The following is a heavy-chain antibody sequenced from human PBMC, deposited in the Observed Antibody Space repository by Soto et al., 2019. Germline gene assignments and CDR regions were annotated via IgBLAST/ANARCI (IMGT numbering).Heavy chain of an antibody. Sequence: SVKVSCKASGGTFSSYTISWVRQAPGQGLEWMGRIIPILGIANYAQKFQGRVTITADKSTSTAYMELSSLRSEDTAVYYCARVAGYCSGDGSDCAFDIWGQGTMVTVSS. J-gene: IGHJ3*02. D-gene: IGHD2-15*01. V-gene: IGHV1-69*02. CDR1: GGTFSSYT. CDR3: ARVAGYCSGDGSDCAFDI. CDR2: IIPILGIA.